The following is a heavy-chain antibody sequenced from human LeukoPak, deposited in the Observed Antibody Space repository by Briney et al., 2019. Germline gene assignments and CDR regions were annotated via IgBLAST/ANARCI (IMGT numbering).Heavy chain of an antibody. D-gene: IGHD1-26*01. V-gene: IGHV3-23*01. Sequence: GGSLRLSCAASGFTFSNYAMSWVRQAPGKGLEWVSAIGVNTYYTDSVKGRFTISRDNAKNTLYLQMNSLRAEDTAVYYCAKDLVGATEDYWGQGTLVTVSS. J-gene: IGHJ4*02. CDR1: GFTFSNYA. CDR3: AKDLVGATEDY. CDR2: IGVNT.